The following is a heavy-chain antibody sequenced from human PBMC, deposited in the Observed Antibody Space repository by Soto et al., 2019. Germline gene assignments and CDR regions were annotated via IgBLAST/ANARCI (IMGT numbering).Heavy chain of an antibody. Sequence: QVQLQESGPGLVKPSQTLSLTCTVSGGSISSGDYYWSWIRQPPGKGLEWIGYIYYSGSTYYNPSLKSRVTISVDTSKTQFSLKLSSVTAADTAVYYCASDIVLVPAAMPDAFDIWGQGTMVTVSS. CDR2: IYYSGST. CDR1: GGSISSGDYY. J-gene: IGHJ3*02. CDR3: ASDIVLVPAAMPDAFDI. D-gene: IGHD2-2*01. V-gene: IGHV4-30-4*01.